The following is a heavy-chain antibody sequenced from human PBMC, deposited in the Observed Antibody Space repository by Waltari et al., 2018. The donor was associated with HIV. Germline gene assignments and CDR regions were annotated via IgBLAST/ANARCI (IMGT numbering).Heavy chain of an antibody. J-gene: IGHJ6*02. D-gene: IGHD2-21*01. CDR2: IYDSGTG. V-gene: IGHV4-39*01. CDR1: GASISSPYY. Sequence: QLQLQESGPGLVKPSETLSLACTVSGASISSPYYWGWVRQTPGKGLEWIGNIYDSGTGYYNPSLRSRVTISVDSSKNQFSLRLRSVTAADMAVYYCAKTRVPKDKSGDDYFYYGLDVWGQGTTVTVSS. CDR3: AKTRVPKDKSGDDYFYYGLDV.